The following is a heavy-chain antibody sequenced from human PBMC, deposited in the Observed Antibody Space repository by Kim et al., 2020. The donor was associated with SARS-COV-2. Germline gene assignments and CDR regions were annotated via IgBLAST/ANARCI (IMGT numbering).Heavy chain of an antibody. CDR3: AAGGMAAVETRFDY. D-gene: IGHD6-13*01. CDR2: IIPIFNTK. J-gene: IGHJ4*02. Sequence: SVKVSCKASGGTFSGYGVSWVRQAPGQGLEWMGKIIPIFNTKDYAQNFQGRVTITADESTGTAFMEVRSLRSEDTAVYYCAAGGMAAVETRFDYCGQGT. CDR1: GGTFSGYG. V-gene: IGHV1-69*13.